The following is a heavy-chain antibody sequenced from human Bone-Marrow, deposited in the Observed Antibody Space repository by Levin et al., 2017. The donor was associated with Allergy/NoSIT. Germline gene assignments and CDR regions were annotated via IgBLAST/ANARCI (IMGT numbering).Heavy chain of an antibody. V-gene: IGHV4-59*01. D-gene: IGHD2-15*01. CDR2: IYYSGST. J-gene: IGHJ4*02. Sequence: SETLSLTCTVSGGSISSYYWSWIRQPPGKGLEWIGYIYYSGSTNYNPSLKSRVTISVDTSKNQFSLKLSSVTAADTAVYYCARDDCSGGSCYFDYWGQGTLVTVSS. CDR3: ARDDCSGGSCYFDY. CDR1: GGSISSYY.